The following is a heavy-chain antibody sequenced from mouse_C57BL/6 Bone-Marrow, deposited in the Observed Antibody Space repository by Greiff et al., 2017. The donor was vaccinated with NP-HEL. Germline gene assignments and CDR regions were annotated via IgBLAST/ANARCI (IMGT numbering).Heavy chain of an antibody. D-gene: IGHD2-2*01. V-gene: IGHV1-81*01. Sequence: VQLQQSGAELARPGASVKLSCKASGYTFTSYGISWVKQRTGQGLEWIGEIYPRSGNTYYNEKFKGKATLTADKSSSTAYIELRSLTSEDSAVYFCAVWLLYWYFDVWGTGTPVTVSS. J-gene: IGHJ1*03. CDR2: IYPRSGNT. CDR1: GYTFTSYG. CDR3: AVWLLYWYFDV.